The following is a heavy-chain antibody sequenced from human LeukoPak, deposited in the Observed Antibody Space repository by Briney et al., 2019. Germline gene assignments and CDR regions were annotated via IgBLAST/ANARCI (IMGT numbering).Heavy chain of an antibody. CDR2: IYYSGST. V-gene: IGHV4-34*01. J-gene: IGHJ4*02. D-gene: IGHD5-18*01. CDR3: ARLFGHSYGLVDY. CDR1: GVSFSSYY. Sequence: SETLSLTCGFYGVSFSSYYWSWIRQPPGKGLEWIGSIYYSGSTHYSPSLKSRVTISVDTSQNQFSLQLSSVTAADTAVYYCARLFGHSYGLVDYWGQGTLVTVSS.